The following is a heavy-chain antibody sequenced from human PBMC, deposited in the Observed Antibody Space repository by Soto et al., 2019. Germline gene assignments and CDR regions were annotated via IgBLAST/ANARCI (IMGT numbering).Heavy chain of an antibody. CDR3: ARDYDSSGYYYGY. J-gene: IGHJ4*02. D-gene: IGHD3-22*01. CDR2: INHSGST. Sequence: SETLSLTCAVYGGSFSGYYWSWIRQPPGKGLEWIGEINHSGSTNYNPSLKSRVTISVDTSKNQFSLKLSSVTAADTAVYYCARDYDSSGYYYGYWGQGTLVTVSS. V-gene: IGHV4-34*01. CDR1: GGSFSGYY.